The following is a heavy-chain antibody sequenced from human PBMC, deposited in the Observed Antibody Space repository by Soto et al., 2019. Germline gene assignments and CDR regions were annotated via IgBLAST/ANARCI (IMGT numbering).Heavy chain of an antibody. CDR3: ARDPPPRVGTSIYGMDV. J-gene: IGHJ6*02. D-gene: IGHD1-7*01. CDR2: IYYSGST. Sequence: PSETLSLTCTVSGGSISSGDYYWSWIRQPPGKGLEWIGYIYYSGSTYYNPSLKSRVTISVDTSKNQFSLKLSSVTAADTAVYYCARDPPPRVGTSIYGMDVWGQGTTVTVSS. CDR1: GGSISSGDYY. V-gene: IGHV4-30-4*01.